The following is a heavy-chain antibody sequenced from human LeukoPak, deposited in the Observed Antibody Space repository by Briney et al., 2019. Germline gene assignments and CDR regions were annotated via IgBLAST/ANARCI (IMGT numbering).Heavy chain of an antibody. J-gene: IGHJ5*02. CDR2: INWNGGST. CDR3: ARPPVVGDHWWFDP. V-gene: IGHV3-20*04. Sequence: PGGSLRLSCAASGFTFDDYGMSWVRQAPGKGLEWVSGINWNGGSTGYADSVKGRFTISRDNAKNSLYLQMNSLRAEDTAVYYCARPPVVGDHWWFDPWGQGTLVTVSS. CDR1: GFTFDDYG. D-gene: IGHD1-26*01.